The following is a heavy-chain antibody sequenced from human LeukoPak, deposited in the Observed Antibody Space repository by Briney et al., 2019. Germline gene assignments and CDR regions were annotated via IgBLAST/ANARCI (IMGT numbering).Heavy chain of an antibody. CDR3: AKDSRDGYNYDFDY. CDR2: ISYTGSNK. D-gene: IGHD5-24*01. Sequence: GGSLRLSCAASGFTFSSYGMPWVRQAPAKALSWVAVISYTGSNKYYADSVKGRFTISRDNSKNTLYLQMNSLRAEDTAVYYCAKDSRDGYNYDFDYWGQGTLVTVSS. J-gene: IGHJ4*02. CDR1: GFTFSSYG. V-gene: IGHV3-30*18.